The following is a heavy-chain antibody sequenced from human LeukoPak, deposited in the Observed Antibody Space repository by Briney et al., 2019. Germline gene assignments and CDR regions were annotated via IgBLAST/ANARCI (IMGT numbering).Heavy chain of an antibody. V-gene: IGHV4-38-2*01. D-gene: IGHD3-10*01. J-gene: IGHJ4*02. CDR2: IYHTGST. CDR1: GYSISKGYY. Sequence: SETLSLTCGVSGYSISKGYYWAWIRQPPGKGREWIGTIYHTGSTYYTPSLGSRVTISVDTSKNEFSLNLNSVTAADTDVYYCARAGWIITSGIDYWGQGALVTVSS. CDR3: ARAGWIITSGIDY.